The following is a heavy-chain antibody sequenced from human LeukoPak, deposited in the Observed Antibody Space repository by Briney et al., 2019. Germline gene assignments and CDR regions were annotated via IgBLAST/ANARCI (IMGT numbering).Heavy chain of an antibody. V-gene: IGHV1-2*02. D-gene: IGHD5-24*01. Sequence: ASVKVSCKASGYTFTGYYLHWVRQAPGQGLEWMGSIHPNSGGTNYAQKFQGRVTMTRDTSISTAYLDLSRLRSDDTAVYYCARVVVRDANNYRDYWGQGTLVTVSS. J-gene: IGHJ4*02. CDR2: IHPNSGGT. CDR1: GYTFTGYY. CDR3: ARVVVRDANNYRDY.